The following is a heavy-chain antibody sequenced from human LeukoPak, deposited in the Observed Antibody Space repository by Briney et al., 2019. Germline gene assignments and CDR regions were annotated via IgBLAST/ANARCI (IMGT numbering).Heavy chain of an antibody. V-gene: IGHV3-23*01. Sequence: GGALRLSCAASGFTMSNNYMSWVRQAPGRGREGVSAISGSGGSTYSAGSVKSRFTISRDNSKNTLYLQMNSLRAEDTAVYYCAKCPRRVYYYYGMDVWGQGTTVTVSS. J-gene: IGHJ6*02. CDR2: ISGSGGST. CDR1: GFTMSNNY. CDR3: AKCPRRVYYYYGMDV.